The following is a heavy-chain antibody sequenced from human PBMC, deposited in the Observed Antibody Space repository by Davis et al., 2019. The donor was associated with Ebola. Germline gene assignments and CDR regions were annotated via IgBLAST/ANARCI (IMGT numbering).Heavy chain of an antibody. CDR3: ATGYSSGWYGGGFDY. V-gene: IGHV3-23*01. CDR2: ISGSGGST. D-gene: IGHD6-19*01. CDR1: GFTFSSYA. J-gene: IGHJ4*02. Sequence: GESLKISCAASGFTFSSYAMSWVRQAPGKGLEWVSAISGSGGSTYYADSVKGRFTISRDNSKNTLYLQMNSLRAEDTAVYYCATGYSSGWYGGGFDYWGQGTLVTVSS.